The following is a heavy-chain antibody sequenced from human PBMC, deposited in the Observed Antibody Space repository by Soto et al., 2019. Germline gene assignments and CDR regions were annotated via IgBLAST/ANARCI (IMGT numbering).Heavy chain of an antibody. CDR2: IYYSGST. Sequence: SETLSLTCTVSGGSISSGDYYWSWIRQPPGKGLEWIGYIYYSGSTYYNPSLKSRVTISVDTSKNQFSLKLSSVTAADTAVYYCARDTEYSSSWPSYYYGMDVWGQGTTVTVSS. D-gene: IGHD6-13*01. CDR1: GGSISSGDYY. CDR3: ARDTEYSSSWPSYYYGMDV. V-gene: IGHV4-30-4*01. J-gene: IGHJ6*02.